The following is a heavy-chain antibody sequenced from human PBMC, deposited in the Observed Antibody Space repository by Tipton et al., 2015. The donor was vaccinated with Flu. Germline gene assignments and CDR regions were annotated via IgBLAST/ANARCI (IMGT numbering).Heavy chain of an antibody. CDR3: VRTGYSYGWENAYFCDS. V-gene: IGHV4-39*02. Sequence: GLVKPSEALSLTCTVSGASIRGPDNFWGWIRQPPGSGLEWIGSVYWSGSTYLNPSLQRRVSISVDTSQNHFSLRLRSVTAADTAVYYCVRTGYSYGWENAYFCDSWGLGTLVSVSS. CDR2: VYWSGST. CDR1: GASIRGPDNF. D-gene: IGHD5-18*01. J-gene: IGHJ4*02.